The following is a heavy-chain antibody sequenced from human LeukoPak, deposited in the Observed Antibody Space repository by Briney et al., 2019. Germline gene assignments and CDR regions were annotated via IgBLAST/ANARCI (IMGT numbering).Heavy chain of an antibody. Sequence: ASVKISCKASGYTFTGYYMHWVREAPGQGLEWMGWINPNSGGTNYAQKFQGRVTMTRDTSISTAYMELSRLRSDDTAVCYCARDLKRGYSSGRYSWGTGSSNDYWGQGTLVTVSS. D-gene: IGHD6-19*01. V-gene: IGHV1-2*02. CDR2: INPNSGGT. CDR1: GYTFTGYY. CDR3: ARDLKRGYSSGRYSWGTGSSNDY. J-gene: IGHJ4*02.